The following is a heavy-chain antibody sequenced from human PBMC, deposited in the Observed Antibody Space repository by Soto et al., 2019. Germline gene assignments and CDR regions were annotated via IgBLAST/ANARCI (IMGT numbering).Heavy chain of an antibody. Sequence: QVQLVESGGGVVQPGRSLRLSCAASGFTFSSYGMHWFRQAPGKGLEWVAVIWYDGSNKYYADSVKGRFTISRDNSKNTLYLQMNSLRAEDTAVYYCARTTAAGTWYYYYGMDVWGQGTTVTVSS. CDR2: IWYDGSNK. CDR1: GFTFSSYG. CDR3: ARTTAAGTWYYYYGMDV. J-gene: IGHJ6*02. D-gene: IGHD6-13*01. V-gene: IGHV3-33*01.